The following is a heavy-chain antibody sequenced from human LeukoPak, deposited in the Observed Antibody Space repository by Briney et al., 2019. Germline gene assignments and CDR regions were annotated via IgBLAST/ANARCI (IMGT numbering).Heavy chain of an antibody. CDR2: IYSGGSI. Sequence: GGSLRLSCAASGFIVSSNYMSWVRQAPGKGLEWVSVIYSGGSIYYADSVKGRFTISRDNSKNTLYLQMNSLRAEDTAVYYCAREVSMVRGVFDYWGQGTLVTVSS. J-gene: IGHJ4*02. CDR1: GFIVSSNY. V-gene: IGHV3-53*01. CDR3: AREVSMVRGVFDY. D-gene: IGHD3-10*01.